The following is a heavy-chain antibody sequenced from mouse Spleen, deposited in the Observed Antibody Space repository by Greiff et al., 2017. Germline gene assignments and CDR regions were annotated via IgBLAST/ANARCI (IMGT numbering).Heavy chain of an antibody. Sequence: QVQLKESGPGILQSSQTLSLTCSFSGFSLSTSGMGVSWIRQPSGKGLEWLAHIYWDDDKRYNPSLKSRLTISKDTSRNQVFLKITSVDTADTATYYCARRLFYYYGMDWYFDVWGAGTTVTVSS. CDR2: IYWDDDK. J-gene: IGHJ1*01. V-gene: IGHV8-12*01. CDR3: ARRLFYYYGMDWYFDV. D-gene: IGHD1-1*01. CDR1: GFSLSTSGMG.